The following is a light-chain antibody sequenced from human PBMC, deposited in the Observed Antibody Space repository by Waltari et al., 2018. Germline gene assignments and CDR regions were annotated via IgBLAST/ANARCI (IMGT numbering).Light chain of an antibody. Sequence: DVGLTLSPLSLPVTLGQPASISCRASQSLVYTDGISYLNWFHQRPGQAPRRLIYKVSIRDSGAPDRFSGSGSGTDFTLMISSVEADDVGVYFCMQATHWPVTFGQGTRLE. V-gene: IGKV2-30*01. CDR1: QSLVYTDGISY. J-gene: IGKJ5*01. CDR2: KVS. CDR3: MQATHWPVT.